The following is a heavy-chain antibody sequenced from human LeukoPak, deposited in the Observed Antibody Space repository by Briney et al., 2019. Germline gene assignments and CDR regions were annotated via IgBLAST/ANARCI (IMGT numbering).Heavy chain of an antibody. CDR2: IYYTGRT. Sequence: SETLSLTCTVSGGSISSSSHSWGWIRQPPGKGLEWIGSIYYTGRTYYNPSLKSRVTISVDTSKNQFSLKLSSVTAADTAVYYCAQSLGSSNWIGNWFDPWGQGTLVTVSS. D-gene: IGHD6-13*01. J-gene: IGHJ5*02. CDR3: AQSLGSSNWIGNWFDP. CDR1: GGSISSSSHS. V-gene: IGHV4-39*01.